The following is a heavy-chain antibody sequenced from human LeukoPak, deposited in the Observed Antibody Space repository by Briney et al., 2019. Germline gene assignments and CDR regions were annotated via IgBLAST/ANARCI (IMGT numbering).Heavy chain of an antibody. CDR3: AGFYYNGSSGYSGFDY. Sequence: GGSLRLSCAASGFSFINYTMNWVRQAPGKGLEWVSSISSSSSYTYYADSMKGRFTISRDNAKTSLYLQMNSLRAEDTAVYYCAGFYYNGSSGYSGFDYWGQGTLVTVSS. CDR1: GFSFINYT. D-gene: IGHD3-22*01. V-gene: IGHV3-21*01. CDR2: ISSSSSYT. J-gene: IGHJ4*02.